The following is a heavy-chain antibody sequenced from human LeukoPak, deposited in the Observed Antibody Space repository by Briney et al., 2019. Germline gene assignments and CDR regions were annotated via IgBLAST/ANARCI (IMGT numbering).Heavy chain of an antibody. J-gene: IGHJ3*02. CDR3: ARDQRVVTAILPIHDDAFDI. D-gene: IGHD2-21*02. CDR2: ISGSGGST. CDR1: GFTFSSYA. Sequence: QPGGSLRLSCAASGFTFSSYAMSWVRQAPGKGLEWVSAISGSGGSTYYADSVRGRFTTSRDNAKNSLYLQMNSLRAEDTAVYYCARDQRVVTAILPIHDDAFDIWGQGTMVTVSS. V-gene: IGHV3-23*01.